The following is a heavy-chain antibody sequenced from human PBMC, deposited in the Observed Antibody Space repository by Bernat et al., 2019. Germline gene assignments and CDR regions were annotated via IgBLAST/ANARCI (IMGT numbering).Heavy chain of an antibody. CDR3: AKPPFGVVDG. CDR1: GFTFSSYA. V-gene: IGHV3-23*01. D-gene: IGHD3-3*01. J-gene: IGHJ4*02. CDR2: ISGSGGST. Sequence: EVQLLESGGGLVQPGGSLRLSCAASGFTFSSYAMSWVRQAPGKGLEWVSAISGSGGSTYYADSVKGRFTIARDKSKSTLYLQMNSLRAEDTAVYYCAKPPFGVVDGWGQGTLVTVSS.